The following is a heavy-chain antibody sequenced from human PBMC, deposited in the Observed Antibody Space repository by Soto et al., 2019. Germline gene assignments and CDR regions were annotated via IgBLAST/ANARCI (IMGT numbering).Heavy chain of an antibody. D-gene: IGHD2-2*01. V-gene: IGHV4-39*01. Sequence: SETLSLTCTVSGGSISSSSYYWGWIRQPPGKGLEWIGSIYYSGSTYYNPSLKSRVTISVDTSKNQFSLKLSSVTAADTAVYYCARPGSRYWYFALWGRGTLVTVSS. CDR1: GGSISSSSYY. CDR2: IYYSGST. CDR3: ARPGSRYWYFAL. J-gene: IGHJ2*01.